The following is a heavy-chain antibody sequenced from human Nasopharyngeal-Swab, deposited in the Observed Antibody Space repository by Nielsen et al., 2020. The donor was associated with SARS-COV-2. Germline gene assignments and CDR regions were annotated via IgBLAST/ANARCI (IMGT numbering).Heavy chain of an antibody. CDR3: VRDRGYYTFTD. CDR2: IGQDGGGK. D-gene: IGHD2/OR15-2a*01. V-gene: IGHV3-7*01. J-gene: IGHJ4*02. CDR1: GFTYW. Sequence: GESLKISCAASGFTYWMNWVRQAPGKGLEWVGNIGQDGGGKKYVHSVKGRFTISRDNANNLLYLQMNSLRAEDTAVYYCVRDRGYYTFTDWGQGTLVTVSS.